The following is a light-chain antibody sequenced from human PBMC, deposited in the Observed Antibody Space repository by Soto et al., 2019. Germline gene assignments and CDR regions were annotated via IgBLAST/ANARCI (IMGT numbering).Light chain of an antibody. J-gene: IGKJ2*01. CDR2: SAS. V-gene: IGKV3-15*01. Sequence: EIVMMQSPATLSVSPRERATLSCRASQSISTELAWYQQKPGQPPRLLIYSASTRATGVPARFTGSGSGSEFTLTISGLQSEDFAVYYCQQGHNWPLTFGQGTRLEI. CDR3: QQGHNWPLT. CDR1: QSISTE.